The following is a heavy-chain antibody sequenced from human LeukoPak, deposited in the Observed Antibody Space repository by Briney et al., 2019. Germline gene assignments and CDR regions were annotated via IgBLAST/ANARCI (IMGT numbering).Heavy chain of an antibody. CDR3: ARDGYNSGAFDI. Sequence: SVKVSCKASGGTFSGYAISWVRQAPGQGLEWMGGIIPIFGTANYAQKFQGRVTITTDESTSTAYMELSSLRSEDTAVYYCARDGYNSGAFDIWGQGTMVTVSS. CDR1: GGTFSGYA. D-gene: IGHD5-24*01. CDR2: IIPIFGTA. V-gene: IGHV1-69*05. J-gene: IGHJ3*02.